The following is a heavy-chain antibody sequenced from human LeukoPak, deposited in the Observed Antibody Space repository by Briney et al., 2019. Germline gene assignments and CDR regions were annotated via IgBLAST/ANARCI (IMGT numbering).Heavy chain of an antibody. CDR1: GGSISSSNW. J-gene: IGHJ6*03. CDR3: ARTTEGYCRGRSCYSYYYYMDV. D-gene: IGHD2-15*01. Sequence: PSETLSLTCAVSGGSISSSNWWSWVRQPPGKGLEWIGSIYYSGTTYYNPSLKSRVTISVDTSKNQFSLKLRSVTAADTAVYYCARTTEGYCRGRSCYSYYYYMDVWGKGTTVTVSS. CDR2: IYYSGTT. V-gene: IGHV4-4*02.